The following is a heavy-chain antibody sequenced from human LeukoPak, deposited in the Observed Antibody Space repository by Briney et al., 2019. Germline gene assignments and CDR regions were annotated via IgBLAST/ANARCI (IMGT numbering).Heavy chain of an antibody. CDR3: ARGYYYFDY. V-gene: IGHV5-51*01. CDR2: IYPGDSDT. CDR1: GYSFSDYC. Sequence: GESLTISCKGSGYSFSDYCIAWVRQMPGKGLEWMGIIYPGDSDTRYSPSFQGQVTISADKSISTAYLQWSSLKASDTAMYYCARGYYYFDYWGQGTLVTVSS. D-gene: IGHD5-18*01. J-gene: IGHJ4*02.